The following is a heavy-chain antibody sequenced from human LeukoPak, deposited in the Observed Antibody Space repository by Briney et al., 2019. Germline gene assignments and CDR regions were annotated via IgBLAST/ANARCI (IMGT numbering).Heavy chain of an antibody. Sequence: ASVKVSCKASGYTVTSYAMNWVRQAPGQGLEWMGWINTNTGNPTYAQGFTGRFVFSLDTSVSTAYLQISSLRAEDTAVYYCTRGSGPMANDFWGQGTLVTVSS. V-gene: IGHV7-4-1*02. D-gene: IGHD5-24*01. J-gene: IGHJ4*02. CDR2: INTNTGNP. CDR1: GYTVTSYA. CDR3: TRGSGPMANDF.